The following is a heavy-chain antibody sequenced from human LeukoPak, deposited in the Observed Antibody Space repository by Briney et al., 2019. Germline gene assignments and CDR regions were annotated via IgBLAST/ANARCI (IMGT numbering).Heavy chain of an antibody. J-gene: IGHJ6*04. CDR3: ANTVNYYYYYYDMDV. CDR2: ISYDGSKK. V-gene: IGHV3-30*18. CDR1: GFTFSRYG. Sequence: GGSLRLSCAASGFTFSRYGMHWVRQAPGKGLEWVAVISYDGSKKYYADSAKGRFTISRDDSKNTLYLQMNSLRAEDTAVYYCANTVNYYYYYYDMDVWGKGTTVTVSS. D-gene: IGHD4-17*01.